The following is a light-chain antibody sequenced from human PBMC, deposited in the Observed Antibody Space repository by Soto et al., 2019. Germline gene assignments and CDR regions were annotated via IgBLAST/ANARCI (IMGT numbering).Light chain of an antibody. Sequence: QSVLTQPASVSGSPGQSITISCTGSSSDVGGYNYVSWYQQHPGKAPKLMIYEVSNRPSGVPDRFSGSKSGNTASLTISGLQAEDEADYYCCSYAGSYIFVVFGGGTKLTVL. V-gene: IGLV2-11*01. J-gene: IGLJ2*01. CDR2: EVS. CDR1: SSDVGGYNY. CDR3: CSYAGSYIFVV.